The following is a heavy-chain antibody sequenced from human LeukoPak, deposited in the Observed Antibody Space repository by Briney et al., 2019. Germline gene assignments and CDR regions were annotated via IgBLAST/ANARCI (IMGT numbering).Heavy chain of an antibody. D-gene: IGHD3-9*01. Sequence: GASVKVSCKASGHTFTSYDINWVRQATGQGLEWMGWMNPNSGNTGYAQKFQGRVTMTRNTSISTAYMELSSLRSEDTAVYYFARGDILTGNHNDYWGQGTLVTVSS. CDR2: MNPNSGNT. CDR1: GHTFTSYD. J-gene: IGHJ4*02. CDR3: ARGDILTGNHNDY. V-gene: IGHV1-8*01.